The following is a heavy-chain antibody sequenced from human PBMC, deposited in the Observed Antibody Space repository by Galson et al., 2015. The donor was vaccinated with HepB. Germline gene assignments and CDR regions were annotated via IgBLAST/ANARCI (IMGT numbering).Heavy chain of an antibody. CDR1: GFTFGDYA. D-gene: IGHD3-9*01. CDR2: IKGKTDGGTT. V-gene: IGHV3-15*01. J-gene: IGHJ4*02. CDR3: TTDWGTDILTGYQWDFDY. Sequence: SLRLSCAASGFTFGDYAMSWFRQAPGKGLEWVGRIKGKTDGGTTDYAAPVKGRFTISRDDSKNTLYLQMNSLKTEDTAVYYCTTDWGTDILTGYQWDFDYWGQGTLVTVSS.